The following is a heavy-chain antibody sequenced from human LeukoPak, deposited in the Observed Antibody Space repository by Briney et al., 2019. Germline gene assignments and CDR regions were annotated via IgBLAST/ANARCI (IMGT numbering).Heavy chain of an antibody. CDR1: GGSFSGYY. Sequence: PSETLSLTCAVYGGSFSGYYWSWIRQPPGKGLEWIGEINHSGSTNYNPSLKSRVTISVDTSKNQFSLQLNSVTPEDTAVYYCARSGGWSPKLVYFDYWGQGTLVTVSS. CDR2: INHSGST. J-gene: IGHJ4*02. D-gene: IGHD6-19*01. CDR3: ARSGGWSPKLVYFDY. V-gene: IGHV4-34*01.